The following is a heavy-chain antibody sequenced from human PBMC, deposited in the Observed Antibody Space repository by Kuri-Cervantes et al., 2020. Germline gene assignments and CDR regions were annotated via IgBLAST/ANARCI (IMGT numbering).Heavy chain of an antibody. CDR2: IIPLYNAP. J-gene: IGHJ4*02. D-gene: IGHD2-2*01. Sequence: SVKVSCKASGVTFSNSVISWVRQAPGQGLEWVGGIIPLYNAPTYAQKFQGRVTVSADTSTNRVYMEVNSPTFDDTAVYYCARAGADCSSTDCYLDHWGQGTLVTVSS. CDR3: ARAGADCSSTDCYLDH. V-gene: IGHV1-69*06. CDR1: GVTFSNSV.